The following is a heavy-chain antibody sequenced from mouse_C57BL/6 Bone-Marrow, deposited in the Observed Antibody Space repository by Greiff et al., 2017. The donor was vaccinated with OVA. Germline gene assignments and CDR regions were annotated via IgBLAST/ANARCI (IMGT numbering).Heavy chain of an antibody. V-gene: IGHV5-9-1*02. J-gene: IGHJ4*01. Sequence: EVQGVESGEGLVKPGGSLKLSCAASGFTFSSYAMSWVRQTPEKRLEWVAYISSGGDYIYYADTVKGRFTISRDNARNTLYLQMSSLKSEDTAMYYCTSSLYGRYAMDYWGQGTSVTVSS. CDR2: ISSGGDYI. CDR1: GFTFSSYA. D-gene: IGHD1-1*01. CDR3: TSSLYGRYAMDY.